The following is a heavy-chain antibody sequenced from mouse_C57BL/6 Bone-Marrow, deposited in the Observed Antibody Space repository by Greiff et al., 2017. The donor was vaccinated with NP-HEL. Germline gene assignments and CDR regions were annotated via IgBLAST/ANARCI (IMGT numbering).Heavy chain of an antibody. D-gene: IGHD1-1*01. CDR1: GYTFTDYY. V-gene: IGHV1-75*01. J-gene: IGHJ2*01. CDR2: IFPGSGST. CDR3: AREVTTVVLYCFDY. Sequence: VQLQQSGPELVKPGASVKISCKASGYTFTDYYINWVKQRPGQGLEWIGWIFPGSGSTYYNEKFKGKATLTVDKSSSTAYMLLSSLTSEDSAVYFCAREVTTVVLYCFDYWGQGTTLTVSS.